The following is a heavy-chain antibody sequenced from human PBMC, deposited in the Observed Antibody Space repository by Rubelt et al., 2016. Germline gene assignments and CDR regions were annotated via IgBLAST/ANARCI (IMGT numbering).Heavy chain of an antibody. J-gene: IGHJ6*02. D-gene: IGHD3-9*01. CDR2: LSNGGST. Sequence: VSGGSIRTFYWTWIRQPPGRGLEWIGNLSNGGSTNYNPSLKSRVTMSVDTSKNQFSLKLTSVTAADKAVYYCARGTRRLTAYYSHSYYNGMDVWDQGTTVTVSS. CDR3: ARGTRRLTAYYSHSYYNGMDV. V-gene: IGHV4-59*12. CDR1: GGSIRTFY.